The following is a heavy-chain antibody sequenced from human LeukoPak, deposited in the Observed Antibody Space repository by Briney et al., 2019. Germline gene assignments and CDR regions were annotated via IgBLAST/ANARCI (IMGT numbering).Heavy chain of an antibody. CDR3: AGSYYGDYGPPGY. CDR2: INHSGST. Sequence: KTSETLSLTSAVYGGSFSGYYWSWIRQPPGKGLEWIGEINHSGSTDYNPSLKSRVTISVDTSKNQFSLKLSSVTAADTAVYYCAGSYYGDYGPPGYWGQGTLVTVSS. CDR1: GGSFSGYY. V-gene: IGHV4-34*01. D-gene: IGHD4-17*01. J-gene: IGHJ4*02.